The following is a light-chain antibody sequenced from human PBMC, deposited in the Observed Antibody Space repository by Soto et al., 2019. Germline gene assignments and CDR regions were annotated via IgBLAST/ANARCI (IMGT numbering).Light chain of an antibody. CDR2: LNSDGSH. Sequence: QLVLTQLPSASASLGASVKLTCTLSSGHSNYAIAWHQQQSEKGPRYLMKLNSDGSHSKGDGIPDRFSGSSSGAERYLTISGRHSEDEADYYWQTWGSGIVVFGGGTKLTVL. J-gene: IGLJ2*01. V-gene: IGLV4-69*01. CDR1: SGHSNYA. CDR3: QTWGSGIVV.